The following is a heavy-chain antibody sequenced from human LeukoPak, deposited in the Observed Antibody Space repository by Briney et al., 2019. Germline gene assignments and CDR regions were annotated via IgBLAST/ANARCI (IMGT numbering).Heavy chain of an antibody. V-gene: IGHV3-30*18. CDR1: GFTFSTYG. D-gene: IGHD3-16*02. Sequence: PGRSLRLSCAASGFTFSTYGMHWVRQAPGKGLEWVAVISYDGSNKYYADSVKGRFTISRDNSKTTLSLQMNSLRAEDTAVYYCAKASIYVYYGMDVWGQGTTVTVSS. J-gene: IGHJ6*02. CDR3: AKASIYVYYGMDV. CDR2: ISYDGSNK.